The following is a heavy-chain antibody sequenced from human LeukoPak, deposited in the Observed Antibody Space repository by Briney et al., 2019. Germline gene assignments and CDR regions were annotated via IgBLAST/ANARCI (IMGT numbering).Heavy chain of an antibody. CDR2: ISSSSSYI. CDR3: ARVGYYYDSSGYYYYFDY. V-gene: IGHV3-21*01. Sequence: PGGSLRLSCAASGFTFSSYSMNWVRQAPGKGLEWVSSISSSSSYIYYADSVKGRFTISRDNAKNSLYLQMNSLRAEDTAVYCCARVGYYYDSSGYYYYFDYWGQGTLVTVSS. CDR1: GFTFSSYS. J-gene: IGHJ4*02. D-gene: IGHD3-22*01.